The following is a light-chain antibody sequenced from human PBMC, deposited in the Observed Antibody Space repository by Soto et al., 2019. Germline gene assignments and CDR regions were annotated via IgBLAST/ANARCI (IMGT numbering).Light chain of an antibody. Sequence: EIVWTQSPATLYLSPGERATLWXRASPSVRNDLDWYQQKRGQAPRVXXYDXSDRATGSPARFSGSGSGTEFTLTISSLHSEYVSLYFCQQHKNWPITFGQGTRLEIK. V-gene: IGKV3-11*01. CDR3: QQHKNWPIT. J-gene: IGKJ5*01. CDR2: DXS. CDR1: PSVRND.